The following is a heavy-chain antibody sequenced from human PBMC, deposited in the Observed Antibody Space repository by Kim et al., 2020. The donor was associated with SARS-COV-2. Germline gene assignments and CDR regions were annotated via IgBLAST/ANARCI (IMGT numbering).Heavy chain of an antibody. CDR2: ISSSSSYT. CDR3: ARAMARGYYYYGMDV. J-gene: IGHJ6*02. V-gene: IGHV3-11*06. D-gene: IGHD3-10*01. CDR1: GFTFSDYY. Sequence: GGSLRLSCAASGFTFSDYYMSWIRQAPGKGLEWVSYISSSSSYTNYADSVKGRFTISRDNAKNSLYLQMNSLRAEDTAVYYCARAMARGYYYYGMDVWGHGNTVTVSS.